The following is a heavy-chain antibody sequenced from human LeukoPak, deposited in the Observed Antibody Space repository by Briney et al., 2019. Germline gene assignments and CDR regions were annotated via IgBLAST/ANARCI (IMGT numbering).Heavy chain of an antibody. V-gene: IGHV4-39*07. CDR3: ARRVGYGSGSYYRGSYYYYYMDV. CDR2: IYYSGST. Sequence: SETLSLTCTVSGGSISSSSYYWGWIRQPPGKGLEWIGSIYYSGSTYYNPSLKSRVTISVDTPKNQFSLKLSSVTAADTAVYYCARRVGYGSGSYYRGSYYYYYMDVWGKGTTVTISS. CDR1: GGSISSSSYY. D-gene: IGHD3-10*01. J-gene: IGHJ6*03.